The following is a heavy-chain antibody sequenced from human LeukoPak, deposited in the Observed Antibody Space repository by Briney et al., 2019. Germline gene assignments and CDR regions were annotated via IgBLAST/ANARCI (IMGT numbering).Heavy chain of an antibody. J-gene: IGHJ4*02. CDR3: ARDGPSDY. Sequence: GSLSLSCAASGFTFSSCWMSWVRQAAGKGLEWVANIKQDGSEKYYVDSVKGRFTISRDNAKNSLYLQMNSLRAEDTAVYYCARDGPSDYWGQGTLVTVSS. CDR2: IKQDGSEK. CDR1: GFTFSSCW. V-gene: IGHV3-7*03.